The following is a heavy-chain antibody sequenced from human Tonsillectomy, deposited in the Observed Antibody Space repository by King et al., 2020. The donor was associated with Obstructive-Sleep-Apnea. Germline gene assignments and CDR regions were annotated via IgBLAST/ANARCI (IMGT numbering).Heavy chain of an antibody. V-gene: IGHV3-53*04. CDR3: ARTRGYDPLELDY. D-gene: IGHD5-12*01. Sequence: VQLVESGGGLVQPGGSLRLSCAASGFTVSSDYMSWVRQAPGKGLEWVSVIYSGGSTYYADSVKGRFTISRHNSKNTLYLQMNTLRAEDTAVYYWARTRGYDPLELDYWGQGTLVTVSS. CDR2: IYSGGST. CDR1: GFTVSSDY. J-gene: IGHJ4*02.